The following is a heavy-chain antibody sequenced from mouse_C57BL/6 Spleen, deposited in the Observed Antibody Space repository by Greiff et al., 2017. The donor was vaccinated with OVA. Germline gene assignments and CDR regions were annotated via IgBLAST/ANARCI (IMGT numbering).Heavy chain of an antibody. D-gene: IGHD1-1*01. J-gene: IGHJ2*01. CDR2: IDPSDSNT. CDR1: GYTFTSYW. V-gene: IGHV1-69*01. CDR3: ARSGSKVDY. Sequence: VQLQQPGAELVMPGASVKLSCKASGYTFTSYWMHWVKQRPGQGLEWIGEIDPSDSNTNYNQKFKGKATLTVDKSSSTAYMQLSSLTSEDSAVYSCARSGSKVDYWGQGTTLTVSS.